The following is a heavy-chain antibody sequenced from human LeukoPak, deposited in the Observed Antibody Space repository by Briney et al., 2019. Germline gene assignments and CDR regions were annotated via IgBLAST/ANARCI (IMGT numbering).Heavy chain of an antibody. CDR2: ISSSSSII. V-gene: IGHV3-48*01. CDR1: GFTFSSYN. J-gene: IGHJ4*02. D-gene: IGHD6-13*01. Sequence: GGSLRLSCAASGFTFSSYNMNWVRQAPGKGLEWVSYISSSSSIIYYADSVKGRFAISRDNAKNSLYLQMNSLRAEDTAVYYCARGAAGGDYWGQGTLVTVSS. CDR3: ARGAAGGDY.